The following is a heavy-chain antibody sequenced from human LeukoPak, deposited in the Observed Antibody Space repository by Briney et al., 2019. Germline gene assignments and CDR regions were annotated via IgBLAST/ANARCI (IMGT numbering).Heavy chain of an antibody. CDR2: LNTDGSST. Sequence: GGSLRLSCAASGFTFSSYWMHWVRQAPGKGLVWVSRLNTDGSSTTYADSVKGRFTISRVNAKDTLYLQMNSLRAEDTAVYYCARPYNEAGYDFWSGYPFDYYYYYRDVWGKGTTVSVSS. J-gene: IGHJ6*03. V-gene: IGHV3-74*01. D-gene: IGHD3-3*01. CDR1: GFTFSSYW. CDR3: ARPYNEAGYDFWSGYPFDYYYYYRDV.